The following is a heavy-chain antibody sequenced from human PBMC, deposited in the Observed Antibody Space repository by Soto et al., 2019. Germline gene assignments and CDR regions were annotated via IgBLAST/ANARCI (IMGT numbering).Heavy chain of an antibody. CDR3: ARGGMDSSRSFDY. Sequence: QVQLVQSGAEVKKPGASVKVSCKASGYTFTSYYMHWVRQAPGQGLEWRGIINPSGGSTSEAQKFQGRGTITRDTSTSTVYMELSSLRSEEPAVDYCARGGMDSSRSFDYWGQGTLVTVSS. CDR1: GYTFTSYY. D-gene: IGHD6-13*01. CDR2: INPSGGST. V-gene: IGHV1-46*01. J-gene: IGHJ4*02.